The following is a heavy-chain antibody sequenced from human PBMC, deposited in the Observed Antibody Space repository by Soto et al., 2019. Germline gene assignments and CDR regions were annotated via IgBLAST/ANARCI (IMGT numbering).Heavy chain of an antibody. CDR2: IIPVFNSP. J-gene: IGHJ6*02. CDR3: AIIGYNNELDV. Sequence: QVQLVQSGAEVKRPGSSVKVSCKASGGTFSSYAFSWVRQAPGQGLEWMGGIIPVFNSPSLAQNLHGRVTVTADKSTSTAYMELSALRVEDTAVYYCAIIGYNNELDVWGQGTTVIVSS. D-gene: IGHD1-20*01. V-gene: IGHV1-69*06. CDR1: GGTFSSYA.